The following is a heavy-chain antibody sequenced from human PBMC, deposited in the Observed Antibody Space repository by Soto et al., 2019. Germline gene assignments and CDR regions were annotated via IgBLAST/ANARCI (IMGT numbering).Heavy chain of an antibody. V-gene: IGHV3-30*18. CDR3: AKACVDTAMGGTYYYYYYGMDV. Sequence: GGSLRLSCAASGFTFSSYGMHWVRQAPGKGLEWVAVISYDGSNKYYADSVKGRFTISRDNSKNTLYLQMNSLRAEDTAVYYCAKACVDTAMGGTYYYYYYGMDVWGQGTTVTVS. J-gene: IGHJ6*02. CDR1: GFTFSSYG. CDR2: ISYDGSNK. D-gene: IGHD5-18*01.